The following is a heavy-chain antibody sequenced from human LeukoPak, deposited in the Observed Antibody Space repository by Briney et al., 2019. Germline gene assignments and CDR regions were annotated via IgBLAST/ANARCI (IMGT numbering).Heavy chain of an antibody. J-gene: IGHJ4*01. V-gene: IGHV4-31*03. D-gene: IGHD3-3*01. CDR3: ARVRDDFFFDN. CDR2: IYYIGSA. Sequence: PSQTLSLTCTVSGGSISTSGVYWSWIRQHPAKGLEWIGYIYYIGSAYYNPSLESRVTISVDTSTDQFSLMLASATAADTAVYYCARVRDDFFFDNWGRGTLVTVSS. CDR1: GGSISTSGVY.